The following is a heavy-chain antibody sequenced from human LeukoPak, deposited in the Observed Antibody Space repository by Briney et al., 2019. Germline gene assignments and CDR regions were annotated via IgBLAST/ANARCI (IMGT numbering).Heavy chain of an antibody. CDR3: ARVGAVAGTFFDY. J-gene: IGHJ4*02. D-gene: IGHD6-19*01. CDR2: IIPILGIA. V-gene: IGHV1-69*10. CDR1: GGTFSSYA. Sequence: SVRVSCTASGGTFSSYAISWVRQAPGQGLEWMGGIIPILGIANYAQKFQGRVTITADKSTSTAYMELSSLRSEDTAVYYCARVGAVAGTFFDYWGQGTLVTVSS.